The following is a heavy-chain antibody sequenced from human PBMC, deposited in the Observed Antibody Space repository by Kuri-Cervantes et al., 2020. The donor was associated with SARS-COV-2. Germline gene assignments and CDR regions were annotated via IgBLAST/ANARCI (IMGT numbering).Heavy chain of an antibody. CDR1: GGTISSHY. V-gene: IGHV4-4*07. D-gene: IGHD2-2*02. J-gene: IGHJ6*03. Sequence: PETLSLTCTASGGTISSHYWCWIRQPAGKGLECIGRIYTSGSTNYNPALKSRVTMSVDTSKNQFSLKLSSVTAADTAVYYCAGVPLHICSSTSCYILGRGNYYYMDVWGKGTTVTV. CDR3: AGVPLHICSSTSCYILGRGNYYYMDV. CDR2: IYTSGST.